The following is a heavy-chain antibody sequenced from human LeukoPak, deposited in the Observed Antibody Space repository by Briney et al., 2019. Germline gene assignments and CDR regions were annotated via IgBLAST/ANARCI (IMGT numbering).Heavy chain of an antibody. CDR1: GFTFSTKS. J-gene: IGHJ4*02. Sequence: PGGSLRLSCAVSGFTFSTKSMNWVRQTPGKGLEWVSYITADSGTTYYADSVKGRFTISRGNAKNSLFLQMNNLRDEDTAVYYCASRDYFDYWGQGTLVTVSS. V-gene: IGHV3-48*02. CDR2: ITADSGTT. CDR3: ASRDYFDY.